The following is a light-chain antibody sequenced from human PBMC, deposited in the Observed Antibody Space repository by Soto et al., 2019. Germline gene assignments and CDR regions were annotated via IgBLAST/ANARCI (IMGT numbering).Light chain of an antibody. CDR2: DVS. Sequence: QSALTQPASVSGSPGQSITISCTGTSSDVGAYNCVSWYQQHPGKAPKLMIYDVSNRPSGISHRFSGSKSGNTASLTISGXXXEDEADYYCSSFTTIYTLAXGGGTKLTVL. CDR1: SSDVGAYNC. CDR3: SSFTTIYTLA. V-gene: IGLV2-14*03. J-gene: IGLJ2*01.